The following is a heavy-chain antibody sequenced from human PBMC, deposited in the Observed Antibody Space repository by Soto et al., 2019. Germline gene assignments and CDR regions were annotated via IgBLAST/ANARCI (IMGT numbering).Heavy chain of an antibody. CDR2: ISAYNGNT. V-gene: IGHV1-18*01. Sequence: ASVKVSCKASGYSFTNSAIHWLRQAPGQGLEWMGWISAYNGNTNYAQKLQGRVTMTTDTSTSTAYMELRSLRSDDTAVYYCARDRCGGDCYYRWIWFDPWGQGTLVTVSS. D-gene: IGHD2-21*02. CDR1: GYSFTNSA. CDR3: ARDRCGGDCYYRWIWFDP. J-gene: IGHJ5*02.